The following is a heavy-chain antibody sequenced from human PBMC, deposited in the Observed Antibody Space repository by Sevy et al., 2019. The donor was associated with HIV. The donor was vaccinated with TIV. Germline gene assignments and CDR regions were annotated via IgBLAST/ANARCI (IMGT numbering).Heavy chain of an antibody. D-gene: IGHD3-16*02. CDR3: AREGGGYDYIWGSYRYTGYYYYGMDV. V-gene: IGHV1-18*01. Sequence: ASVKVSCKASGYTFTSYGISWVRQAPGQGLEWMGWISAYNGNTNYAQKLQGRVTMTTDTSTSTAYMELRSLGSDDTAVYYCAREGGGYDYIWGSYRYTGYYYYGMDVWGQGTTVTVSS. J-gene: IGHJ6*02. CDR1: GYTFTSYG. CDR2: ISAYNGNT.